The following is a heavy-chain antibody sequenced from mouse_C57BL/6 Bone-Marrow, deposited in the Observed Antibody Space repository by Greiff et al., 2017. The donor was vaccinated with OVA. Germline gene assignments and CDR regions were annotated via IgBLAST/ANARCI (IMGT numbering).Heavy chain of an antibody. CDR1: GYTFTSYW. J-gene: IGHJ1*03. V-gene: IGHV1-69*01. D-gene: IGHD1-1*01. CDR2: IDTSDSYT. CDR3: ARWGGSSYPYWYFDV. Sequence: VQLQQPGAELVMPGASVKLSCKASGYTFTSYWMHWVKQRPGPGLEWIGEIDTSDSYTNYNQKFKGKSTLTVDKSSSTAYMQLSSLTSEDSAVYYCARWGGSSYPYWYFDVWGTGTTVTVSS.